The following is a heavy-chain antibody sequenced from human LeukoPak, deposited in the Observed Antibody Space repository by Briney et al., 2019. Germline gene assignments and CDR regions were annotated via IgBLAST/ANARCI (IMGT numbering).Heavy chain of an antibody. J-gene: IGHJ4*02. CDR1: GGSISSGGYY. Sequence: SETLSLTCTVSGGSISSGGYYWSWIRQHPGKGLAWIGYIYYSGSTYYNPSLKSRVTISVDTSKNQFSLKLSSVTAADTAVYYCASTRVAGKNFDYWGQGTLVTVSS. D-gene: IGHD6-19*01. CDR3: ASTRVAGKNFDY. V-gene: IGHV4-31*03. CDR2: IYYSGST.